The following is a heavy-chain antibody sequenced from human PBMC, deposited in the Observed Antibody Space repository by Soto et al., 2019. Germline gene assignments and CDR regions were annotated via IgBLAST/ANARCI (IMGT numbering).Heavy chain of an antibody. V-gene: IGHV3-23*01. CDR2: IRGSGGST. Sequence: GGSLRLSCAASGFTFSSYAMSWVRQAPGKGLEWVSAIRGSGGSTYYADSVKGRFTISRDNSKNTMYLQMSSLRAEDTAVYYCARPFSSGWYGDFDYWGQGTLVTVTA. D-gene: IGHD6-19*01. J-gene: IGHJ4*02. CDR1: GFTFSSYA. CDR3: ARPFSSGWYGDFDY.